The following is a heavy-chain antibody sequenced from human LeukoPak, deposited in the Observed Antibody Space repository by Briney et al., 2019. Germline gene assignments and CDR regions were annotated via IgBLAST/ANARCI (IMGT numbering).Heavy chain of an antibody. Sequence: GGSLRLSCSASGFTFSGYAMHWVRQAPGKGLEYVSAISSNGGSTYYADSVKGRFTISRGNSKNTLYLQMSSLRAEDTAVYYCVKGGKYYYDSSGYYLDYWGQGTLVTVSS. CDR2: ISSNGGST. D-gene: IGHD3-22*01. CDR3: VKGGKYYYDSSGYYLDY. CDR1: GFTFSGYA. J-gene: IGHJ4*02. V-gene: IGHV3-64D*09.